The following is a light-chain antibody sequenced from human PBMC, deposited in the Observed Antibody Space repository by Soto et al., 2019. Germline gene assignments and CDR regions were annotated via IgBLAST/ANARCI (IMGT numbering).Light chain of an antibody. Sequence: QSVLTQPPSASGSPGQSVTISCTGTSSDVGGYNYVSWYQQHPGKAPKLMIYEVSKRPSGVPDRFSGSKSGNTASLTVSGLQAEDEPDYYCSSYAGSNNYVFGTGTKLTVL. CDR3: SSYAGSNNYV. CDR2: EVS. CDR1: SSDVGGYNY. V-gene: IGLV2-8*01. J-gene: IGLJ1*01.